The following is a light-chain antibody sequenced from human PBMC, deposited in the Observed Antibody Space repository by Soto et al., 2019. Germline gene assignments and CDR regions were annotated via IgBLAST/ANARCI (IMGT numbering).Light chain of an antibody. V-gene: IGKV3-15*01. CDR2: DAS. J-gene: IGKJ1*01. Sequence: EIVMTQSPATLSASPGESATLCCRASQRISRNLAWYQQKPGQAPRLLIYDASTRATAIPARFSGSGSETEFTLTISSLQSEDSAVYYCQQYNNWPPWTFGQGTKVEIK. CDR1: QRISRN. CDR3: QQYNNWPPWT.